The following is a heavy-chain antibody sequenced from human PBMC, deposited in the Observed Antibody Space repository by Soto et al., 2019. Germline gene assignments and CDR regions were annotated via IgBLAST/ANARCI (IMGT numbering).Heavy chain of an antibody. D-gene: IGHD2-8*02. CDR3: RRPTGGHDAGRNYMDV. Sequence: QVQLLQSGSEVKKPGSSVKVSCRASGGSLSSYPVTWVRQAPGQGLEWMGRIIPIVGLTNYAQKFQGRVTITAVKASSTAYMELRSLRSADTAGYYRRRPTGGHDAGRNYMDVWGKGTRVIVSS. J-gene: IGHJ6*03. CDR1: GGSLSSYP. CDR2: IIPIVGLT. V-gene: IGHV1-69*02.